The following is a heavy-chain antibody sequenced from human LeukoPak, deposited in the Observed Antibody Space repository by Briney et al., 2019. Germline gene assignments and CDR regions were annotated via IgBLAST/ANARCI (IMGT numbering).Heavy chain of an antibody. J-gene: IGHJ6*02. Sequence: GGSVKVSCKASGYTFTDYYIHWVRQAPGHGLEWMGWVNPNGGATNYAQNLQGRVTMTRDPSISTLYMELSSLRSDDTAVYYCASLGATTLSYYGMDVWGQGTTVTVSS. CDR1: GYTFTDYY. V-gene: IGHV1-2*02. CDR3: ASLGATTLSYYGMDV. D-gene: IGHD1-26*01. CDR2: VNPNGGAT.